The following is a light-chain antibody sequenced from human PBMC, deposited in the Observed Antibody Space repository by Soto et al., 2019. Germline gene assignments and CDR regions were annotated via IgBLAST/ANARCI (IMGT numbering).Light chain of an antibody. V-gene: IGKV3-20*01. CDR2: GAS. CDR1: QSVRSSY. J-gene: IGKJ5*01. Sequence: EIVLTQSPGTLSLSPGERVTLSCRASQSVRSSYLAWYQQKPGQAPRLLISGASSRATGIPDRFSGSGSGTDFTLTISRLVPEDFAVYYCQQYGSSPITFGQGTRLEIK. CDR3: QQYGSSPIT.